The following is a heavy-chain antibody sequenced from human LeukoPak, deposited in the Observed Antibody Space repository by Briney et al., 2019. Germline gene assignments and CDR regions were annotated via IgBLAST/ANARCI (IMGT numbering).Heavy chain of an antibody. Sequence: SETLSLTCTVSGGSISNGDHYWSWIRQYPGKGLEWIGHIYYSGSTYYNPSLKSRGIISVETSKNQFSLKLNSVTAADTAVYYCASYGSGSYRFDPWGQGTLVTVSS. CDR1: GGSISNGDHY. CDR3: ASYGSGSYRFDP. D-gene: IGHD3-10*01. V-gene: IGHV4-31*03. J-gene: IGHJ5*02. CDR2: IYYSGST.